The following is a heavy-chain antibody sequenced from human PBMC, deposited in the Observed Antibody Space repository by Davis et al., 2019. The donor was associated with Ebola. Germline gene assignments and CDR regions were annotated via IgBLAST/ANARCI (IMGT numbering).Heavy chain of an antibody. CDR2: MSYHGSHT. Sequence: PGGSLRLSCAGFAFSFDTHGMHWVRQAPGKGLEWVASMSYHGSHTSYIDSVKGRFTISRDNSKNTLYLQMNSLRAEDTAVYFWAKESCPNSVPYCAYFELWGQGTQVTVSS. CDR3: AKESCPNSVPYCAYFEL. D-gene: IGHD3-9*01. J-gene: IGHJ4*02. CDR1: AFSFDTHG. V-gene: IGHV3-30*18.